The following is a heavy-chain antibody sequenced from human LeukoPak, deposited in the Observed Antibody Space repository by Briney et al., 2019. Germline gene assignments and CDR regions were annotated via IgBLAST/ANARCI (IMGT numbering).Heavy chain of an antibody. Sequence: GASVKVSCKASGYTFTSYYMHWVRQAPGQGLEWMGIINPSGGSTSYAQKFQGRVTMTRDTSTSTVYMELSSLRSDDTAVYYCARSCIVDCSSTDYYYGMDVWGQGTTVTVSS. CDR2: INPSGGST. D-gene: IGHD2-2*01. CDR1: GYTFTSYY. J-gene: IGHJ6*02. CDR3: ARSCIVDCSSTDYYYGMDV. V-gene: IGHV1-46*01.